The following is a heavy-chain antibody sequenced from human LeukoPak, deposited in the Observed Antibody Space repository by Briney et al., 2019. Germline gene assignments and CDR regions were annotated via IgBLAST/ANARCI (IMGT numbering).Heavy chain of an antibody. V-gene: IGHV3-21*01. J-gene: IGHJ4*02. CDR2: ISSSSSYI. CDR3: ARSGGSYLAFDY. Sequence: PGGSLRHSCAASGFTFSSYSMNWVRQAPGKGLEWVSSISSSSSYIYYADSVKGRFTISRDNAKNSLYLQMNSLRAEATAVYYCARSGGSYLAFDYWGQGTLVTVSS. CDR1: GFTFSSYS. D-gene: IGHD1-26*01.